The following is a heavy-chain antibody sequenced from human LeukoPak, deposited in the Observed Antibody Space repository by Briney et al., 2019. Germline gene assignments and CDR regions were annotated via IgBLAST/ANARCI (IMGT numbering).Heavy chain of an antibody. V-gene: IGHV1-69*06. J-gene: IGHJ4*02. CDR1: GGTFSSYA. CDR2: IIPIFGTA. CDR3: ARDPFSILTGYYPD. D-gene: IGHD3-9*01. Sequence: ASVKVSCKASGGTFSSYAISWVRQAPGQGLEWMGGIIPIFGTANYAQKFQGRVTITADKSTSTAYMELSSLRSEDTAVYYCARDPFSILTGYYPDWGQGILVTVSS.